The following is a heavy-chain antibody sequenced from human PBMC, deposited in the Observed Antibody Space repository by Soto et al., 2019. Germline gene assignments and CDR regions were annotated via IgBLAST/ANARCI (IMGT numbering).Heavy chain of an antibody. V-gene: IGHV3-30*18. D-gene: IGHD2-2*01. Sequence: PGGSLRLFCAASGFTFSDYGMHWVRQAPGKGLEWVAVISYDGSNKYYADSVKGRFTISRDNSKNTLHLQMNSLRPEDTAVYYCAKVRKYCSGTSCYGVSWYYGMDVWGQGTTVTVSS. CDR1: GFTFSDYG. J-gene: IGHJ6*02. CDR3: AKVRKYCSGTSCYGVSWYYGMDV. CDR2: ISYDGSNK.